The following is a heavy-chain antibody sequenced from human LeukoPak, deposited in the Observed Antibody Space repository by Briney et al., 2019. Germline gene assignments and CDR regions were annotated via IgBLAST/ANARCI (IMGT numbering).Heavy chain of an antibody. V-gene: IGHV3-30*04. J-gene: IGHJ4*02. CDR2: ISYDGSNK. D-gene: IGHD3-3*01. CDR3: ARGDYDFWSGYYIVPSQGFDY. Sequence: GGSLRLSCAASGFTFSSYAMHWVRQAPGKGLEWVAVISYDGSNKYYADSVKGRFTVSRDNSKNTLYLQMNSLRAEDTAVYYCARGDYDFWSGYYIVPSQGFDYWGQGTLVTVSS. CDR1: GFTFSSYA.